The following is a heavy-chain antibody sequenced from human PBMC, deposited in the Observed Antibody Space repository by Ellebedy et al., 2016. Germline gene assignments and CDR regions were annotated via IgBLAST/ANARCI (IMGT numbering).Heavy chain of an antibody. CDR3: ASTRGFCSSSSCYSYYGLDV. V-gene: IGHV3-23*01. Sequence: GGSLRLXXAASGFTFSNYAMSWVRQVPRKGLEWVSVISGNGGDTHYADSVRGRFTVSRDNPKNTVYLQMDSLRGDDTAVYYCASTRGFCSSSSCYSYYGLDVWGQGTTVTVS. CDR2: ISGNGGDT. CDR1: GFTFSNYA. J-gene: IGHJ6*02. D-gene: IGHD2-2*02.